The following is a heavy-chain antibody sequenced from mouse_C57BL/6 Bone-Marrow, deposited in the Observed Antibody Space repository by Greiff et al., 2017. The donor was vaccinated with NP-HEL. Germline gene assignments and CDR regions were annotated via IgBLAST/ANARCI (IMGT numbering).Heavy chain of an antibody. D-gene: IGHD2-5*01. CDR2: INPYNGGT. V-gene: IGHV1-19*01. CDR1: GYTFTDYY. Sequence: EVKLVESGPVLVKPGASVKMSCKASGYTFTDYYMNWVKQSHGKSLEWIGVINPYNGGTSYNQKFKGKATLTVDKSSSTAYMELNSLTSEDSAVYYCAREVYSNYAWFAYWGQGTLVTVSA. CDR3: AREVYSNYAWFAY. J-gene: IGHJ3*01.